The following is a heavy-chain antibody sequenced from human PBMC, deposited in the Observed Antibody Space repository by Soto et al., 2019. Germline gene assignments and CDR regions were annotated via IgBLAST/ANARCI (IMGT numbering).Heavy chain of an antibody. J-gene: IGHJ4*02. V-gene: IGHV3-53*01. CDR3: HGYGY. CDR1: GFTVSSTNY. Sequence: PGGSLRLSCAASGFTVSSTNYMSWVRQAPGKGLEWVSVIYPGGTTFYADSVKGRFTISRDNSMNTLYLQMNSLRAEDTAVYYCHGYGYWGQGTLVTVSS. CDR2: IYPGGTT. D-gene: IGHD5-12*01.